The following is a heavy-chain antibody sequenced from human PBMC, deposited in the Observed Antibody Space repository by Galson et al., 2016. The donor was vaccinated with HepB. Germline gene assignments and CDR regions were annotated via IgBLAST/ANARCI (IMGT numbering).Heavy chain of an antibody. V-gene: IGHV2-5*01. CDR3: AHSRYCSSTSCYSWGFDI. J-gene: IGHJ3*02. D-gene: IGHD2-2*01. Sequence: PALVKPTQTLTLTCTFSGFSLSTSGVGVGWIRQPPGKALEWLALIYWNDDKRSSPSLKSRLTITKDTSKNQVVLTMTNMDPVDTATYYCAHSRYCSSTSCYSWGFDIWGQGAMVTVSS. CDR2: IYWNDDK. CDR1: GFSLSTSGVG.